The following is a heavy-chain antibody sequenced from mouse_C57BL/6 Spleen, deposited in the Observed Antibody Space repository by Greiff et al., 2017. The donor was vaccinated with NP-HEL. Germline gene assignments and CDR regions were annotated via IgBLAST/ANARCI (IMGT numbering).Heavy chain of an antibody. J-gene: IGHJ3*01. Sequence: QVQLKQSGPGLVQPSHCLSITCTVSGFSLTSYGVHWVRQSPGKGLEWLGVIWSGGSTDYNAAFISRLSISKDNSKSQVFFKMNSLQADDTAIYYCASIYYYGSSPAWFAYWGQGTLVTVSA. CDR2: IWSGGST. CDR3: ASIYYYGSSPAWFAY. V-gene: IGHV2-2*01. D-gene: IGHD1-1*01. CDR1: GFSLTSYG.